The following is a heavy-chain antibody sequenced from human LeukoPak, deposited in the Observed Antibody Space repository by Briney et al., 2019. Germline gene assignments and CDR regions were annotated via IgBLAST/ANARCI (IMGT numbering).Heavy chain of an antibody. J-gene: IGHJ4*02. V-gene: IGHV3-15*01. CDR2: SQNTGSGWTT. D-gene: IGHD1-26*01. Sequence: GGTLTLSCATSGFTFNVAWMNWVRQAPGKGLEWVGRSQNTGSGWTTDYRAPMKGRFTILRDDSKRTVYLQMNSLKTEDTAVYYCIRVKSWDTRFYLDSWGQGTLVSVSS. CDR1: GFTFNVAW. CDR3: IRVKSWDTRFYLDS.